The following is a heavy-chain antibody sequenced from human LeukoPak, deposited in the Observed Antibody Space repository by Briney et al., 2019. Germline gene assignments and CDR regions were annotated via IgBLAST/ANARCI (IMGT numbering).Heavy chain of an antibody. J-gene: IGHJ4*02. CDR3: ARGGHSGGGSRTFDY. Sequence: PGRSLRLSCAASGFTFSSYAMHWVRQAPGKGLEWVAVISYDGSNKYYADSVKGRFTISRDNSKNTLYLQMNSLRAEDTAVYYCARGGHSGGGSRTFDYWGQGTLVTVSS. V-gene: IGHV3-30-3*01. CDR2: ISYDGSNK. CDR1: GFTFSSYA. D-gene: IGHD2-15*01.